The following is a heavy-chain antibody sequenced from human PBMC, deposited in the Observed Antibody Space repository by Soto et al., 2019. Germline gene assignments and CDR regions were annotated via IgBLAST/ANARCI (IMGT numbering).Heavy chain of an antibody. J-gene: IGHJ6*02. CDR2: INAGNGNT. D-gene: IGHD2-15*01. CDR1: GYTFTSYA. V-gene: IGHV1-3*01. Sequence: QVQLVQSGAEVKKPGASVKVSCKASGYTFTSYAMHWVRQAPGQRLEWMGWINAGNGNTKYSQKFQGRVTITRETSASTAYMELSSLRSEDTAVYYCARGLGICSGCSCDGYGMDVWGQGTTVTVSS. CDR3: ARGLGICSGCSCDGYGMDV.